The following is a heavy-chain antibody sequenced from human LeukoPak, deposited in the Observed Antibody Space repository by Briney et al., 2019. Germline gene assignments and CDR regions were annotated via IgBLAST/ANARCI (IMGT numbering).Heavy chain of an antibody. CDR1: GSTFTGYY. CDR2: INPNSGGT. CDR3: ARASRSRYAFDI. Sequence: GASVKVSCTASGSTFTGYYMHWVRQAPGQGLEWMGRINPNSGGTNYAQKFQGRVTMTRDTSISTAYMELSRLRSDDTAVYYCARASRSRYAFDIWGQGTMVTVSS. V-gene: IGHV1-2*06. D-gene: IGHD1-26*01. J-gene: IGHJ3*02.